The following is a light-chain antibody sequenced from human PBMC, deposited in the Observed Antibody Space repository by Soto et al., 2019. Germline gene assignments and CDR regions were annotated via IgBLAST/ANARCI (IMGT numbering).Light chain of an antibody. V-gene: IGKV3-20*01. J-gene: IGKJ5*01. CDR2: GAS. CDR1: QTVRSNY. CDR3: QQYTGLPIT. Sequence: EIMLTQSPDTLSFSAGERTTLSCRARQTVRSNYLAWCQQRPGQAPRLLIYGASTRAAGIPARFSGSGSGTDFTLTINRLEPEDCAVYFCQQYTGLPITFGQGTRLEIK.